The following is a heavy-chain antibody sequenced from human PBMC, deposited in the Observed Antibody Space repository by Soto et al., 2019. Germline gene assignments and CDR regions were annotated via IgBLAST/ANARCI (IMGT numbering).Heavy chain of an antibody. CDR3: ARHEVDSSGWDGPYYYYGMDV. D-gene: IGHD6-19*01. Sequence: GEALKISCKGSGYSFTSYWIGWVRQMPGKGLEWMGIIYPGDSDTRYSPSFQGQVTISADKSISTAYLQWSSLKASDTAMYYCARHEVDSSGWDGPYYYYGMDVWGQGTTVNVSS. CDR1: GYSFTSYW. V-gene: IGHV5-51*01. J-gene: IGHJ6*02. CDR2: IYPGDSDT.